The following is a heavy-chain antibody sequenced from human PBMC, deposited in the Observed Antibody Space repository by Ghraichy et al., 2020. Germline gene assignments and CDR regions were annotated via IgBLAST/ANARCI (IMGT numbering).Heavy chain of an antibody. CDR2: ISSSSSYI. J-gene: IGHJ5*02. CDR1: GFTFSSYS. Sequence: GGSLRLSCAASGFTFSSYSMNWVRQAPGKGLEWVSSISSSSSYIYYADSVKGRFTISRDNAKNSLYLQMNSLRAEDTAVYYCAREARRITIFGVGRRFDPWGQGTLVTVSS. V-gene: IGHV3-21*01. D-gene: IGHD3-3*01. CDR3: AREARRITIFGVGRRFDP.